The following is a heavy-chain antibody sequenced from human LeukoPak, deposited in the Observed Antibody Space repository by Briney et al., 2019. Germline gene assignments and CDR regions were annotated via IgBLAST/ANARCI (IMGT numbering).Heavy chain of an antibody. V-gene: IGHV3-33*01. CDR2: IWYDGSNK. CDR3: ARGHIFSHDGSGSNIPYYFDY. D-gene: IGHD3-10*01. Sequence: PGGSLRLSCAASGFTFSSYGMHWVRQAPGKGLEWVAVIWYDGSNKYYADSVKGRFTISRDNSKNTLYLQMNSLRAEDTAVYYCARGHIFSHDGSGSNIPYYFDYWGQGTLVTVSS. J-gene: IGHJ4*02. CDR1: GFTFSSYG.